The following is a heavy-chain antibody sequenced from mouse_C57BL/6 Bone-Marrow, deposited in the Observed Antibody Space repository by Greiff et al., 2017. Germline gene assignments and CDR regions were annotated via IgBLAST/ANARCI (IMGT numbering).Heavy chain of an antibody. J-gene: IGHJ3*01. CDR3: ARGVYSNYGAY. CDR1: GYTFTSYW. D-gene: IGHD2-5*01. Sequence: VQLQQPGAELVKPGASVKLSCKASGYTFTSYWMDWVKQRPGQGLEWIGNIYPSDSETHYNQKFKDKDTLTVDKSSSTAYMQLSSLTSEDSAVYYGARGVYSNYGAYWGQGTLVTVSA. CDR2: IYPSDSET. V-gene: IGHV1-61*01.